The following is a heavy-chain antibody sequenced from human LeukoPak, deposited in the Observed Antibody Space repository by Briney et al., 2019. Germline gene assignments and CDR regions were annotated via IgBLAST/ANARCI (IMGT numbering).Heavy chain of an antibody. CDR2: ISGSGGST. V-gene: IGHV3-23*01. D-gene: IGHD4-11*01. CDR1: GFTFSDYY. CDR3: AKGLAVSDY. J-gene: IGHJ4*02. Sequence: GGSLRLSCAASGFTFSDYYMSWIRQAPGKGLEWVSAISGSGGSTYYADSVKGRFTISRDNSKNTLYLQMNSLRAEDTAVYYCAKGLAVSDYWGQGTLVTVSS.